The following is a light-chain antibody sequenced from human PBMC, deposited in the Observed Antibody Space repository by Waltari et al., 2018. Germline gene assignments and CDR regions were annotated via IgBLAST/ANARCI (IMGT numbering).Light chain of an antibody. CDR3: QQYNNWPPST. J-gene: IGKJ2*01. V-gene: IGKV3-15*01. CDR2: GAS. Sequence: EIVMTQSLATLAVSPGERATPSYRASQSVSSNLAWYQQKPGQAPRPLIYGASTRATGIPARFSGSGSGTEFTLTISSLQSEDFAVYYCQQYNNWPPSTFGQGTKLEIK. CDR1: QSVSSN.